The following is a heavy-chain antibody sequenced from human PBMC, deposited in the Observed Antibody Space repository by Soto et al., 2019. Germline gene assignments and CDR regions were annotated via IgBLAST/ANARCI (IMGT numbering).Heavy chain of an antibody. D-gene: IGHD6-19*01. CDR3: ARVGIAVAGTGSLQH. CDR1: GYTFTSYG. J-gene: IGHJ1*01. CDR2: ISAYNGNT. V-gene: IGHV1-18*04. Sequence: ASVKVSCKASGYTFTSYGISWVRQAPGQGLEWMGWISAYNGNTNYAQKLQGRVTMTTGTSTSTAYMELRSLRSDDTAVYYCARVGIAVAGTGSLQHWGQGTLVTVSS.